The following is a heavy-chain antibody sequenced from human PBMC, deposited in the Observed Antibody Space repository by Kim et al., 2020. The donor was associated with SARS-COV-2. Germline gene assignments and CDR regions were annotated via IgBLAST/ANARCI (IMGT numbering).Heavy chain of an antibody. CDR2: ISSYGGST. CDR1: GFTFSTYA. Sequence: GGSPRLSCSASGFTFSTYAMHWVRQAPGKGLEYVSAISSYGGSTYYADSVKGRFTISRDNPKNTLHLQMSSLRAEDTAVYYCVRGSDIFDYWGQGTLVTVSS. D-gene: IGHD3-9*01. J-gene: IGHJ4*02. V-gene: IGHV3-64*03. CDR3: VRGSDIFDY.